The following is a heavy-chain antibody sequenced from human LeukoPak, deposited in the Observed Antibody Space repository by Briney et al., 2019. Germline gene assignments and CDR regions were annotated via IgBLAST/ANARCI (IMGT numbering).Heavy chain of an antibody. CDR1: GYTFTGYY. Sequence: ASVKVSCKASGYTFTGYYMHWVRQAPGQGLEWMGWINPNSGGTNYAQKFQGRVTMTRDTSISTAYMELSRLRSDDTALYYCSKESQLTVGDYYMDVWGKGTTVTISS. D-gene: IGHD4-23*01. V-gene: IGHV1-2*02. CDR2: INPNSGGT. CDR3: SKESQLTVGDYYMDV. J-gene: IGHJ6*03.